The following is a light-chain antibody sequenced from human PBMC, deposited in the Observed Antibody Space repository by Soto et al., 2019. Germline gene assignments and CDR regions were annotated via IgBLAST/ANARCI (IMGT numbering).Light chain of an antibody. CDR2: ATS. CDR1: QGISSSY. J-gene: IGKJ2*01. CDR3: QQYGTPLYT. Sequence: EHVLTQSPGTLSLSQGERATLSCRTTQGISSSYLAWYQQKPGQAPRLLMYATSSRATGIPDRFSGSGSGTDFTLTISRLEPEDFAVYYCQQYGTPLYTFGQGTKLEIK. V-gene: IGKV3-20*01.